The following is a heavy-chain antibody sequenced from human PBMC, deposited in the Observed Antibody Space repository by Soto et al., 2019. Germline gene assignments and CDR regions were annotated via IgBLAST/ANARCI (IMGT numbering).Heavy chain of an antibody. J-gene: IGHJ5*02. CDR1: GGSIRSYY. Sequence: LSLTCTVSGGSIRSYYWSWIRQPPGKGLEWIGHIYYSGTTHYNPSLKSRITMSVDTSKNQFSLKLSSVTAADTAVYYCARAVETGGNWFDPWGQGTLVTVSS. D-gene: IGHD1-1*01. CDR2: IYYSGTT. V-gene: IGHV4-59*01. CDR3: ARAVETGGNWFDP.